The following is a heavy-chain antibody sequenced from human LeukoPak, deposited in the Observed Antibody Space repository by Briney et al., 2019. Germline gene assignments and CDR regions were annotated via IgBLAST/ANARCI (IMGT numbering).Heavy chain of an antibody. Sequence: PGGSLRLSCVASGFTFSSYTMNWVRQAPGKGLEWVAVISYDGSNKYYADSVKGRFTISRDNSKNTLYLQMNSLRAEDTAVYYCARDLNDILTGYSYEYFQHWGQGTLVTVSS. V-gene: IGHV3-30-3*01. CDR1: GFTFSSYT. D-gene: IGHD3-9*01. J-gene: IGHJ1*01. CDR3: ARDLNDILTGYSYEYFQH. CDR2: ISYDGSNK.